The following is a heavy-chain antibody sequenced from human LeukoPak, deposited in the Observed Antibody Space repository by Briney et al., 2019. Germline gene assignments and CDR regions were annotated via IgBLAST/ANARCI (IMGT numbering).Heavy chain of an antibody. J-gene: IGHJ5*02. CDR1: GGSISNYY. CDR2: IFYSGIT. Sequence: SETLSLTCTVSGGSISNYYWSWIRQPPGKGLEWIGYIFYSGITNYNPSLKSRVTISVDTSKKQFSLKLTSVTAADTAVYYCARDSGSYPHWFAPWGQGTLVTVSS. CDR3: ARDSGSYPHWFAP. V-gene: IGHV4-59*01. D-gene: IGHD1-26*01.